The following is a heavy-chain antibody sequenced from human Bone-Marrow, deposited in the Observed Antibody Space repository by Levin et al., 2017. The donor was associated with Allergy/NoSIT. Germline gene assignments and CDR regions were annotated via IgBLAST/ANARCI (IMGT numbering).Heavy chain of an antibody. CDR3: AREHDFWIGYSFDI. Sequence: PKASVKVSCKASGYTFTSYAIQWVRQAPGQRLEWMGWINAGNGNTKYSQKFQGRVIITRDTSASTANMELSSLRSEDTAVYYCAREHDFWIGYSFDIWGQGTMVTVSS. J-gene: IGHJ3*02. V-gene: IGHV1-3*01. CDR1: GYTFTSYA. D-gene: IGHD3-3*01. CDR2: INAGNGNT.